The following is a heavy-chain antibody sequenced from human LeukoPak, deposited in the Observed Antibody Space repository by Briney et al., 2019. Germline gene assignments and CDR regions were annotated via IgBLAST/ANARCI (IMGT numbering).Heavy chain of an antibody. CDR2: INPSGGST. V-gene: IGHV1-46*01. D-gene: IGHD1-7*01. CDR3: ARFLPTTTLFDY. J-gene: IGHJ4*02. CDR1: GYTFTGYY. Sequence: ASVKVSCKASGYTFTGYYMHWVRQAPGQGLEWMGIINPSGGSTSYAQKFQGRVTMTRDMSTSTVYMELSSLRSEDTAVYYCARFLPTTTLFDYWGQGTLVTVST.